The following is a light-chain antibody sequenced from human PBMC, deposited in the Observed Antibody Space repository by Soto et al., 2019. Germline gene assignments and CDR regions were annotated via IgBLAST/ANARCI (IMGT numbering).Light chain of an antibody. CDR2: DVS. Sequence: DIQMTQSPASLSASVGDRVTITCRASQSICKYLAWYQQKPGKASDLMIYDVSTLQSGVPSRFSGSGSGTDFTLTISSLHPEDFATYYCQQSYRPPQTFGQGTKVEI. CDR3: QQSYRPPQT. J-gene: IGKJ1*01. V-gene: IGKV1-39*01. CDR1: QSICKY.